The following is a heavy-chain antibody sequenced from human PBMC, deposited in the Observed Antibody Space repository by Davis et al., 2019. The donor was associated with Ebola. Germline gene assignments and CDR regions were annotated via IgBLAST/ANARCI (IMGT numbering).Heavy chain of an antibody. Sequence: SETLSLTCTVSGGSINSYYWSWIRQPPGKGLEWIGYIYNSGRTNYNPSLKSRVTMSLDTSKNHFSLKLNSVTAADTAVYYCARSLYPGYDGGLWWFAPWGQGTLVTVSS. V-gene: IGHV4-59*08. D-gene: IGHD3-16*01. CDR1: GGSINSYY. CDR2: IYNSGRT. CDR3: ARSLYPGYDGGLWWFAP. J-gene: IGHJ5*02.